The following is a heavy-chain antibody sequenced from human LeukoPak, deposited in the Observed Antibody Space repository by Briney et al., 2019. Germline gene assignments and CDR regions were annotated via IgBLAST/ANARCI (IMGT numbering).Heavy chain of an antibody. J-gene: IGHJ3*02. CDR2: INTNTGNP. CDR3: ARGGEGSLVVRLDI. Sequence: ASVKVSCKASGYTFTSYAMNWVRQAPGQGLEWMGWINTNTGNPTYAQGFTGRFVFSLDTSVSTAYLQISSLKAEDTAVYYCARGGEGSLVVRLDIWGQGTMVTVSS. CDR1: GYTFTSYA. V-gene: IGHV7-4-1*02. D-gene: IGHD2-21*01.